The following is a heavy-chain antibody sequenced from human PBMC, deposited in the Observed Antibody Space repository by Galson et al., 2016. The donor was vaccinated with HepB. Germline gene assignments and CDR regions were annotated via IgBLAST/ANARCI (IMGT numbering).Heavy chain of an antibody. CDR2: INAGNGIT. CDR3: ASRSGVVPAANWFDP. CDR1: GYTFTNYA. J-gene: IGHJ5*02. Sequence: SVKVSCKASGYTFTNYAMHWVRQAPGQRLEWMGWINAGNGITKYSQKFQDRVTITRDTSATTGYMELRSLTSEDTAVYYCASRSGVVPAANWFDPWGQGTLVTVSS. V-gene: IGHV1-3*01. D-gene: IGHD2-2*01.